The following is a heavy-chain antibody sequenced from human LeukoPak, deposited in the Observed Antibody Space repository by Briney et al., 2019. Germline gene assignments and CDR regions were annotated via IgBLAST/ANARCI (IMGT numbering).Heavy chain of an antibody. V-gene: IGHV1-46*01. CDR3: ARCYSGYDYGPVY. Sequence: ASVKVSCKASGYIISSYYIHWVRQAPGQGLDWMGIISPSGGGTSYAQRFQGRVSVARDTSTNTVYMELSGLRSEDTAIYYCARCYSGYDYGPVYWGQGTLVTVSS. CDR2: ISPSGGGT. D-gene: IGHD5-12*01. CDR1: GYIISSYY. J-gene: IGHJ4*02.